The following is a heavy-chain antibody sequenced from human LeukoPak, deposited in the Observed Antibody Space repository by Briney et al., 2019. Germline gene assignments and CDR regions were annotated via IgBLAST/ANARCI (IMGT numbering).Heavy chain of an antibody. D-gene: IGHD6-19*01. V-gene: IGHV1-2*02. J-gene: IGHJ4*02. CDR2: INPNSGGT. CDR3: ARGGPWLVPFDY. CDR1: GYTFTGYY. Sequence: ASVKVSCKASGYTFTGYYMHWVRQAPGQGLEWMGWINPNSGGTSYAQKFQGRVTMTRDTSISTAYMELSRLRSDDTAVYYCARGGPWLVPFDYWGQGTLVTVSS.